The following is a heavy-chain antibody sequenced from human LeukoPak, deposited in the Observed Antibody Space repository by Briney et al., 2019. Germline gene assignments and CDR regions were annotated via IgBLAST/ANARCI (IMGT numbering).Heavy chain of an antibody. CDR3: ARAIDYGSGSYLLDY. Sequence: GASVKVSCKASGYTFTGYYMHWVRQAPGQGLEWMGGINPNSGGTNYPQKSQGRVTMTRDTSISTAYMELSRLRSDDTAVYYCARAIDYGSGSYLLDYWGQGTLVTVSS. CDR2: INPNSGGT. D-gene: IGHD3-10*01. CDR1: GYTFTGYY. J-gene: IGHJ4*02. V-gene: IGHV1-2*02.